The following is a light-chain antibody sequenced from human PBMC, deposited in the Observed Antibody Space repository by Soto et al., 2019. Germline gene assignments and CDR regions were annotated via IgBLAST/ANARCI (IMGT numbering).Light chain of an antibody. J-gene: IGKJ1*01. V-gene: IGKV3-20*01. CDR2: GAS. Sequence: EIVLTQSPGTLSLSPGERVTLSCRASQSVRSDYLAWYQQNPGHAPRLLIFGASSRATGIPDRFSASGSGTDFTLTISRLEPEDFAVYFCQQYDISPWTFGQGTKVDNK. CDR1: QSVRSDY. CDR3: QQYDISPWT.